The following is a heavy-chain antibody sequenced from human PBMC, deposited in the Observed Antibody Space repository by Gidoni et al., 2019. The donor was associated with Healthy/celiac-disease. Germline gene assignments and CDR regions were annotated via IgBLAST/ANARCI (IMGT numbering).Heavy chain of an antibody. D-gene: IGHD4-17*01. Sequence: QVQLVQSGAEVKKPGSSVKVSCKASGGTFSSYAISWVRQAPGQGLEWMGGIIPIFGTANYAQKFQGRVTITADESTSTAYMELSSLRSEDTAVYYCASGPAVDYELAKGRYYYGMDVWGQGTTVTVSS. CDR2: IIPIFGTA. CDR1: GGTFSSYA. CDR3: ASGPAVDYELAKGRYYYGMDV. V-gene: IGHV1-69*01. J-gene: IGHJ6*02.